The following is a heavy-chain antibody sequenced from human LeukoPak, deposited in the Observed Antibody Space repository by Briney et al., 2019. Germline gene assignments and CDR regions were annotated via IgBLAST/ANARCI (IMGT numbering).Heavy chain of an antibody. V-gene: IGHV1-2*02. CDR1: GYTFTGYY. Sequence: EASVKVSCRASGYTFTGYYIQWVRQAPGQGLEWMGRINPNSGDTNYAQRFQGRVTTTRDTSISTVYMDLTRLKSDDTAVYFCAREGLYSSSSGYMDVWGKGTTVTLSS. J-gene: IGHJ6*03. CDR3: AREGLYSSSSGYMDV. CDR2: INPNSGDT. D-gene: IGHD6-6*01.